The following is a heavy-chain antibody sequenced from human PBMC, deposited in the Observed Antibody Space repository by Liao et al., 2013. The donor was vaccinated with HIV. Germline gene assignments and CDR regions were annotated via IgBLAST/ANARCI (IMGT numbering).Heavy chain of an antibody. CDR2: MSTSGST. CDR3: ARRGSVTSPITY. V-gene: IGHV4-4*07. CDR1: GGSISNYY. D-gene: IGHD4-17*01. Sequence: QVQLQESGPGLVKPSETLSLTCTVSGGSISNYYWSWIRQPAGKGLEWIGRMSTSGSTNYNPSLWSRVTTSIDTSKNQFSLKLTSVTAADTAVYYCARRGSVTSPITYWGQGTLVTVSS. J-gene: IGHJ4*02.